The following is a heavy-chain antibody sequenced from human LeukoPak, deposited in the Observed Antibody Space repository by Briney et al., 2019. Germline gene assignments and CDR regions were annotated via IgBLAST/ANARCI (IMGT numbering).Heavy chain of an antibody. Sequence: SETLSLTCTVSGGSISSYYWSWIRQPAGKGLEWIGRIYTSGSTNYNPSLKSRVTMSVDTSKNQFSLKLSSVTAADTAVYYCARDEAKGIAAAGTKFDHWGQGTLVTVSS. J-gene: IGHJ4*02. V-gene: IGHV4-4*07. CDR3: ARDEAKGIAAAGTKFDH. D-gene: IGHD6-13*01. CDR2: IYTSGST. CDR1: GGSISSYY.